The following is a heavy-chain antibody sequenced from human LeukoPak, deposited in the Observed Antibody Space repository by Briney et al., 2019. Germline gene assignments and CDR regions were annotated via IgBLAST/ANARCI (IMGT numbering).Heavy chain of an antibody. CDR3: ARDSPHYYGSGSYFDY. Sequence: GGSLRLSCAASGFTVSSNYMSWVRQAPGKGLEWVSVIYSGGSTYYADSVKGRFTISRDNSKNTLYLQMNSLRAEDTAVYYCARDSPHYYGSGSYFDYWGQGTLVTVSS. CDR2: IYSGGST. CDR1: GFTVSSNY. D-gene: IGHD3-10*01. J-gene: IGHJ4*02. V-gene: IGHV3-66*01.